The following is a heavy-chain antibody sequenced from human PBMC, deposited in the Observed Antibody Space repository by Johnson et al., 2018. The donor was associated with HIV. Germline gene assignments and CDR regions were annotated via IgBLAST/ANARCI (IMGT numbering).Heavy chain of an antibody. D-gene: IGHD6-13*01. Sequence: EQLVESGGGLVQPGRSLRLSCAASGFTFSSYWMSWVRQAPGKGLEWVANIKQDGSNKYYVDSVKGRFTISRDNAKNSLYLQMNSLRAEDTALYYCAKSISSSADDAFDIWGQGTMVTVSS. V-gene: IGHV3-7*03. CDR2: IKQDGSNK. J-gene: IGHJ3*02. CDR3: AKSISSSADDAFDI. CDR1: GFTFSSYW.